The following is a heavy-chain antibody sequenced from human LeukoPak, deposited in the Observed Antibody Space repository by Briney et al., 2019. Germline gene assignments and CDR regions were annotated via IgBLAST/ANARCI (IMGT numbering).Heavy chain of an antibody. CDR1: GGSISSYY. V-gene: IGHV4-59*12. CDR2: IYYSGSI. D-gene: IGHD6-19*01. CDR3: ARGPGAGSIAVARHPSDY. J-gene: IGHJ4*02. Sequence: PSETLSLXCTVSGGSISSYYWSWIRQPPGKGLEWIGYIYYSGSINYNPSLKSRVTISVDTSKNQFSLKLSSVTAADTAVYYCARGPGAGSIAVARHPSDYWGQGTLVTVSS.